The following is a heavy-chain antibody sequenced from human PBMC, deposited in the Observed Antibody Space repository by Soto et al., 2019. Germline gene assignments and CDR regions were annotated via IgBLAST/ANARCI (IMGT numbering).Heavy chain of an antibody. Sequence: PGGSMRLPCAASGFTFSSYAMSWVRQAPGKGLEWVSAISGSGGSTYYADSVKGRFTISRDNSKNTLYLQMNSLRAEDTAVYYCARDYPRYCSSTSGYSNLFYPWGQGPPVTVP. V-gene: IGHV3-23*01. J-gene: IGHJ5*02. D-gene: IGHD2-2*02. CDR3: ARDYPRYCSSTSGYSNLFYP. CDR2: ISGSGGST. CDR1: GFTFSSYA.